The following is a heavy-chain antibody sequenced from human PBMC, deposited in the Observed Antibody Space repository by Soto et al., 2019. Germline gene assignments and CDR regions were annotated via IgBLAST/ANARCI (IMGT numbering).Heavy chain of an antibody. CDR2: ISYDGSNK. J-gene: IGHJ6*02. D-gene: IGHD3-3*01. CDR3: AKEGATYYDFWSGYDYYYYGMDV. CDR1: GFTFSSYG. Sequence: QVQLVESGGGVVQPGRSLRLSCAASGFTFSSYGMHWVRQAPGKGLEWVAVISYDGSNKYYADSVKGRFTISRDNSKNTLYRQMNSLRAEDTAVYYCAKEGATYYDFWSGYDYYYYGMDVWGQGTTVTVSS. V-gene: IGHV3-30*18.